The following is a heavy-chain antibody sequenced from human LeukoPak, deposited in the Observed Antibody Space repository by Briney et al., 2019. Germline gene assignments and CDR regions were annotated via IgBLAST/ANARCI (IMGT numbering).Heavy chain of an antibody. CDR1: GYTFTNYY. V-gene: IGHV1-46*01. D-gene: IGHD6-6*01. J-gene: IGHJ4*02. Sequence: ASVRVSCKAPGYTFTNYYIHWVRQAPGQGLEWTGIINPSGGSTSYAQKFQGRVAMTRDTSTSTVYMELSSLRSEDTAVYYCAREGPYSDSSRSRFDYWGQGTLVPVSS. CDR3: AREGPYSDSSRSRFDY. CDR2: INPSGGST.